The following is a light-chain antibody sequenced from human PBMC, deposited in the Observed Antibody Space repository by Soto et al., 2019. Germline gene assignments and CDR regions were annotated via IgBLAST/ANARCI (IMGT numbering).Light chain of an antibody. V-gene: IGLV2-14*01. J-gene: IGLJ2*01. CDR1: SSDVGGYNS. Sequence: QSARTQPASVSGSPGQSITISCTGASSDVGGYNSVSWYQQHPGKAPKLMIYDVSNRPSGVSNRFSGSKSGNTASLTISGLQAEDEADYYCSSYTTSSTLIFGGGTKLTVL. CDR2: DVS. CDR3: SSYTTSSTLI.